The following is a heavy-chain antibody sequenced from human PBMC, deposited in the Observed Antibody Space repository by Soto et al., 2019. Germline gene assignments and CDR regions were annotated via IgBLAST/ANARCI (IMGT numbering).Heavy chain of an antibody. Sequence: QVQLVQSGAEVKKPGASVKVSRKASGYIFTTYGISWVRQAPGQGLEWMGWISAYNGNTNYAQKFQGRVTMTTDASTNTAYMELRSLRSDDTAVYYCARFAMVRPNDYWGQGTLVTVSS. D-gene: IGHD3-10*01. CDR1: GYIFTTYG. CDR3: ARFAMVRPNDY. J-gene: IGHJ4*02. V-gene: IGHV1-18*01. CDR2: ISAYNGNT.